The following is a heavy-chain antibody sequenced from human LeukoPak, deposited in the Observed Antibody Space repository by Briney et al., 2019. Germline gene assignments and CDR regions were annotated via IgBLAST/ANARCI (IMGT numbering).Heavy chain of an antibody. Sequence: GGSLRLSCAASGFTFSSYAMSWVRQAPGKGLEWVPVISGSGASTNYADSVKGRFTISRDNSKSTLYLQMNSLRAEDTAVYYCAKDPDYDFWSGYWDYYGMDVWGQGTTVTVSS. J-gene: IGHJ6*02. D-gene: IGHD3-3*01. CDR2: ISGSGAST. V-gene: IGHV3-23*01. CDR1: GFTFSSYA. CDR3: AKDPDYDFWSGYWDYYGMDV.